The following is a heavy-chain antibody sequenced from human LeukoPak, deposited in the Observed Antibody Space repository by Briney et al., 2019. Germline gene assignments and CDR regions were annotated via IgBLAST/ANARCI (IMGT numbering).Heavy chain of an antibody. J-gene: IGHJ5*02. CDR3: ARVPGGSGSYLWWFDP. CDR1: GFTFSSHA. V-gene: IGHV3-21*01. D-gene: IGHD3-10*01. Sequence: GSLRLSCAASGFTFSSHAVNWVRQAPGKGLEWVSSINKGGDFMKYADSVKGRFTISRDNARNSLFLQMNSLRAEDTAVYYCARVPGGSGSYLWWFDPWGQGTLVTVSS. CDR2: INKGGDFM.